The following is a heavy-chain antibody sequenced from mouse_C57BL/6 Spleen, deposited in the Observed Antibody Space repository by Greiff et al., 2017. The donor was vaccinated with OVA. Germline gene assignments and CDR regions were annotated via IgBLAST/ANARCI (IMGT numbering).Heavy chain of an antibody. Sequence: VKLVESGAELVKPGASVKLSCKASGYTFTEYTIHWVKQRPGQGLEWIGWFYPGSGSIKYNEKFKDKATLTADKSSSTVYMELSRLTSEDSAVYFCARHEDGGAYYSNYVYFDYWGQGTTLTVSS. CDR1: GYTFTEYT. CDR2: FYPGSGSI. V-gene: IGHV1-62-2*01. D-gene: IGHD2-5*01. J-gene: IGHJ2*01. CDR3: ARHEDGGAYYSNYVYFDY.